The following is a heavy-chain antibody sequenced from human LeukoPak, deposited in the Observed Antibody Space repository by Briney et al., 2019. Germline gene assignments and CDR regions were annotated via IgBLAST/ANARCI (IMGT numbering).Heavy chain of an antibody. V-gene: IGHV3-23*01. CDR2: ISGSGGST. J-gene: IGHJ1*01. Sequence: QPGGSQRLSCAPSGFTFSSYAMNWVRQAPGKGLEWVSAISGSGGSTYYGDSVKGRFTISRDNSKNTLYLQMNSLRAEDTAIYYCAKDRAASAGFEFQHWGQGTLVTVSS. CDR3: AKDRAASAGFEFQH. D-gene: IGHD6-13*01. CDR1: GFTFSSYA.